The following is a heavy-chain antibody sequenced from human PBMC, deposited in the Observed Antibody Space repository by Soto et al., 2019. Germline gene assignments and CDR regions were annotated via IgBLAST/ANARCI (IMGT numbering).Heavy chain of an antibody. Sequence: GGSLRLSCAASGFTFSSYAMSWVRQAPGKGLEWVSAISGSGGNTYYADSVKGRFTISRDNSKNTLYLQMNSLRAEDTAVYYCAKVESYSTHMDVWGQGTTVTVSS. CDR1: GFTFSSYA. CDR2: ISGSGGNT. J-gene: IGHJ6*02. V-gene: IGHV3-23*01. CDR3: AKVESYSTHMDV. D-gene: IGHD6-13*01.